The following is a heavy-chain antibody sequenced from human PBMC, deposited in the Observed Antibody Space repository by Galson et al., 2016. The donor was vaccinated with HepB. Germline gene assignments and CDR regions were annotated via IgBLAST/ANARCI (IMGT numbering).Heavy chain of an antibody. J-gene: IGHJ4*02. V-gene: IGHV3-23*01. CDR1: GFTFSSYG. CDR2: ISNSGDAT. Sequence: SLRLSCAASGFTFSSYGMSWVRQAPGKGLEWVSGISNSGDATYYADSVKGRFTISRDTSGNTAFLQMNSLRAEDTAVYYCAQNPRLRPGNYFDYWGQGTLVTVSS. CDR3: AQNPRLRPGNYFDY. D-gene: IGHD5-12*01.